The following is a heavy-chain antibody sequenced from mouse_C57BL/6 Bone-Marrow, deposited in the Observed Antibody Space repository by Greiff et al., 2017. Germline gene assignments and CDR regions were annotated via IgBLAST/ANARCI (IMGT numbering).Heavy chain of an antibody. CDR3: ARSLYYDGSRYDFDY. D-gene: IGHD1-1*01. CDR2: IYPRSGNT. Sequence: QVQLQQSGAELARPGASVKLSCKASGYTFTSYGISWVKQRTGQGLEWIGEIYPRSGNTYYNEKFKGKATLTADKSSSTAYMELRSLTSEDSAVYFCARSLYYDGSRYDFDYWGQGTTLTVSS. CDR1: GYTFTSYG. J-gene: IGHJ2*01. V-gene: IGHV1-81*01.